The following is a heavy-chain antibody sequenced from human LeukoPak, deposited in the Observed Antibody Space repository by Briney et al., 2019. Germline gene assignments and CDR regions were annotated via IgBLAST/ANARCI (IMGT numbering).Heavy chain of an antibody. CDR1: GVSISSHF. CDR2: MFDSENT. D-gene: IGHD5-18*01. J-gene: IGHJ4*02. CDR3: ATIKRGSIFGYFDF. V-gene: IGHV4-59*11. Sequence: SETLSLTCTVSGVSISSHFWSWIRQPPGKGLEGIGYMFDSENTKDNPSLKSRITLSADTSKNQFSLRLSSVTAADTAVYYCATIKRGSIFGYFDFWGQGILVTVSS.